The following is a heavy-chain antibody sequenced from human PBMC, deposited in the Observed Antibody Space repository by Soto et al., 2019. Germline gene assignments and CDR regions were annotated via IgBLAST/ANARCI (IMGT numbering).Heavy chain of an antibody. CDR3: AEDITDYSPTTIDY. D-gene: IGHD2-15*01. CDR1: GVTFSGYA. V-gene: IGHV3-23*01. J-gene: IGHJ4*02. Sequence: GGSLKLSCATSGVTFSGYAMSWVRQAPGKGLEWVSAISGSGGSTYYADSVKGRFTISRDNSKNTLYLQMNSLRAEDTAVYYCAEDITDYSPTTIDYWGQGTLVTVSS. CDR2: ISGSGGST.